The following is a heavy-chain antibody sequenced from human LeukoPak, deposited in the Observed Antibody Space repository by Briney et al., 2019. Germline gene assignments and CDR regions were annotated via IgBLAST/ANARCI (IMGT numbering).Heavy chain of an antibody. CDR3: TRMTAGHDY. V-gene: IGHV4-34*01. CDR2: INHSGYT. D-gene: IGHD2-21*02. Sequence: SETLSLICSVSGVSFDDYYWSWVRQTPGKGLEWIGEINHSGYTNDSPSLKSRVTLSIDTSRKQFSLNLRSVTVADTGIYYCTRMTAGHDYWGQGTLVTVSS. J-gene: IGHJ4*02. CDR1: GVSFDDYY.